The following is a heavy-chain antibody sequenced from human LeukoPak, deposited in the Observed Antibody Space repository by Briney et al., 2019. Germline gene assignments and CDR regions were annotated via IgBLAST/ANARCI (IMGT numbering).Heavy chain of an antibody. D-gene: IGHD2-21*01. CDR1: GYSFTSYW. J-gene: IGHJ3*02. Sequence: GESLKISCKGSGYSFTSYWIGWVRQIPGKGLEWMGIIYPGDADTRYSPSFPGQVTISADKSISTAYLQWSSLKASNTAMYYCARFLGPYCGGDCYDAFDIWGQGTMVAVSS. CDR3: ARFLGPYCGGDCYDAFDI. V-gene: IGHV5-51*01. CDR2: IYPGDADT.